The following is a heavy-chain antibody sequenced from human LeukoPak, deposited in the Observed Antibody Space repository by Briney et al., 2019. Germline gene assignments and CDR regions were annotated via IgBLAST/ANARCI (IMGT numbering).Heavy chain of an antibody. CDR3: ARRGTAFDAFDI. CDR1: GYSFPDYW. CDR2: IYPADSDT. D-gene: IGHD1-1*01. Sequence: GESLKISCQASGYSFPDYWIGWVRQMPGKGLEWMGIIYPADSDTRYSPSFQGQVTISADKSNSAAYLQWSRLKASYTATYYCARRGTAFDAFDIWGQGTMVTVSS. V-gene: IGHV5-51*01. J-gene: IGHJ3*02.